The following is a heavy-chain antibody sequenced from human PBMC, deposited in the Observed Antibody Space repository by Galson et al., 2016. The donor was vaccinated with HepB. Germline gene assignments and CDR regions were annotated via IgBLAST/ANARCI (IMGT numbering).Heavy chain of an antibody. V-gene: IGHV4-34*01. Sequence: SETLSLTCAVYGGSFSNYFWSWIRQSPGKGLEWIGGINHRGDTNYNSSLKSRVTISLDTSKDQFSLKLTSVTAADTAVFYCAREAVVGAGKYYFDYWDQGNLVTVSS. CDR2: INHRGDT. CDR1: GGSFSNYF. J-gene: IGHJ4*02. CDR3: AREAVVGAGKYYFDY. D-gene: IGHD1-26*01.